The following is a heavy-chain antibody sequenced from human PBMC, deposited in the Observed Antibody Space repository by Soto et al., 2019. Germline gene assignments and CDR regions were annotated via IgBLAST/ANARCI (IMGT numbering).Heavy chain of an antibody. D-gene: IGHD3-3*01. CDR2: ISSSSSTI. CDR3: ARVIVLEWLSPPYYYYYMDV. Sequence: GGSLRLSCAASGFTFSSYSMNWVRQAPGKGLEWVSYISSSSSTIYYADSVKGRFTISRDNAKNSLYLQMNSLRAEDTAVYYCARVIVLEWLSPPYYYYYMDVWGKGTTVTVSS. J-gene: IGHJ6*03. CDR1: GFTFSSYS. V-gene: IGHV3-48*01.